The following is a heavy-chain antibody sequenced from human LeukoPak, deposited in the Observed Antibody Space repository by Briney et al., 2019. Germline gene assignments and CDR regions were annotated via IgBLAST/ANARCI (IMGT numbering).Heavy chain of an antibody. Sequence: PSETLSLTCAVYGGSFSGYYWSWIRQPPGKGLEWIGEINHSGSTNYSPSLKSRVTISVDASKNQFSLKLSSVTAADTAVYYCARGPYYYGSGSYDYWSQGTLVTVSS. CDR3: ARGPYYYGSGSYDY. CDR1: GGSFSGYY. D-gene: IGHD3-10*01. V-gene: IGHV4-34*01. J-gene: IGHJ4*02. CDR2: INHSGST.